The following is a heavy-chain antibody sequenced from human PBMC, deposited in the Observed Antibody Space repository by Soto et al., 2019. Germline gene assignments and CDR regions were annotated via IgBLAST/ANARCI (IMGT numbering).Heavy chain of an antibody. CDR1: GYTFTSYG. V-gene: IGHV1-18*04. CDR3: ARYHYDYVWGGEVVLDY. Sequence: GASVKVSCKASGYTFTSYGISWVRQAPGQGLEWMGWISAYNGNTNYAQKLQGRVTMTTDTSTSTAYMELRSLRSDDTAVYYCARYHYDYVWGGEVVLDYWGQGTLVTVSS. D-gene: IGHD3-16*01. J-gene: IGHJ4*02. CDR2: ISAYNGNT.